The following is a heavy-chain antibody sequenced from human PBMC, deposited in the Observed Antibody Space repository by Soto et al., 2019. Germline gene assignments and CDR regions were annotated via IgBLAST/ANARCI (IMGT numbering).Heavy chain of an antibody. CDR1: GFTFSLFW. CDR2: IRPDGSEE. CDR3: ARGGYASSWWWVF. D-gene: IGHD6-13*01. V-gene: IGHV3-7*05. J-gene: IGHJ4*02. Sequence: EVQLVESGGGLVQPGGSLRLSCPAPGFTFSLFWMTWIRQVPGKGLEWVADIRPDGSEEHYLDSVKGRFTISRDNAKNSLYLQMNSLKSEDTAVYYCARGGYASSWWWVFWGQGTLVTVSS.